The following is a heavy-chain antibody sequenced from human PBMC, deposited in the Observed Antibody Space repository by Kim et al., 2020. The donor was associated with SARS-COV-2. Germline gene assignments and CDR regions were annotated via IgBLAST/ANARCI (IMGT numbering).Heavy chain of an antibody. CDR1: GGSVSSGGYY. Sequence: SETLSLTCTVSGGSVSSGGYYWTWIRQHPGKGLEWVGYIYDSGSSYYNPSVKSRVTISIDTSKNQFSLKLSSVTAADTAVYYCARDDIVVVPTDRDYYY. D-gene: IGHD2-2*01. CDR2: IYDSGSS. CDR3: ARDDIVVVPTDRDYYY. V-gene: IGHV4-31*03. J-gene: IGHJ6*01.